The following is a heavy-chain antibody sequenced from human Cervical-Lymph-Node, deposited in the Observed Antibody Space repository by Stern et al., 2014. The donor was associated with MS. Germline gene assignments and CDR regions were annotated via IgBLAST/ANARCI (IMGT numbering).Heavy chain of an antibody. V-gene: IGHV1-24*01. D-gene: IGHD1-26*01. CDR3: ATISGYYYGMDV. CDR2: FDPEDGET. CDR1: GYTLPDLS. J-gene: IGHJ6*02. Sequence: VQLVESGAEVKKPGASVKVSCKVSGYTLPDLSLHWVRQAPGKGLEWMGGFDPEDGETIYAQKFQGRVSLTEDTSTDTGYMELSSLRCEDTAVYYCATISGYYYGMDVWGQGTTVTVSS.